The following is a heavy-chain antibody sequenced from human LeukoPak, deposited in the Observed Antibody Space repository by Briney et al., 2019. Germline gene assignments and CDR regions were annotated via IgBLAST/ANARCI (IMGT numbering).Heavy chain of an antibody. V-gene: IGHV1-69*04. CDR1: GGTFSSYA. D-gene: IGHD2-2*01. CDR2: IIPFRGTV. Sequence: GASVKVSCKASGGTFSSYAISWVRQAPGQGLEWMGRIIPFRGTVNHAQRFQGRVTITADKSTGTAYVELSSLRSDDTAVYYCARDLPGTDDAFDIWDQGTMVTVSS. J-gene: IGHJ3*02. CDR3: ARDLPGTDDAFDI.